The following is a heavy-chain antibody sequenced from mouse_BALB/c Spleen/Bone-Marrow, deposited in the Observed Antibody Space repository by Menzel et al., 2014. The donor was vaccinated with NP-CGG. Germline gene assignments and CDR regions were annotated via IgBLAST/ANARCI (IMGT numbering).Heavy chain of an antibody. CDR1: GYTFTDYY. CDR2: VNPYNGGT. J-gene: IGHJ3*01. V-gene: IGHV1-19*01. CDR3: ARAYYRYEDLGFAY. D-gene: IGHD2-14*01. Sequence: DVQLQESGPELVKPGASVKMSCKASGYTFTDYYMDWVKQSHGESFEWIGRVNPYNGGTSYNQKFKGKATLTVDKSSNTAYMELNSLTSEDSAVYYCARAYYRYEDLGFAYWGQGTLVTVSA.